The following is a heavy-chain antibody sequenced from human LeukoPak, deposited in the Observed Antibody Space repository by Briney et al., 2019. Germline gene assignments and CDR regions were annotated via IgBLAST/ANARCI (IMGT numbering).Heavy chain of an antibody. CDR3: ARCKMGPRPGIAAAGPDYYYYYMDV. CDR1: GGSISSSSYY. Sequence: MSSETLSLTCTVSGGSISSSSYYWGWIRQPPGKGLEWIGSIYYSGSTYYNPSLKSRVTISVDTSKNQFSLKLSSVTAADTAVYYCARCKMGPRPGIAAAGPDYYYYYMDVWGKGTTVTVSS. J-gene: IGHJ6*03. D-gene: IGHD6-13*01. CDR2: IYYSGST. V-gene: IGHV4-39*07.